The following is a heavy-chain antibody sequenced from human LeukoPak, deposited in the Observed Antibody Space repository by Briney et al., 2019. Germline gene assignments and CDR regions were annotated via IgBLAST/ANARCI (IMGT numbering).Heavy chain of an antibody. V-gene: IGHV3-23*01. D-gene: IGHD3-9*01. J-gene: IGHJ5*02. CDR2: ISGSGGST. CDR3: AKGLRYFDWLPEA. CDR1: GFTFSTYA. Sequence: GGSLRLSCAASGFTFSTYAMSWVRQAPGKGLEWVSAISGSGGSTYYADSVKGRFTISRDNSKNTLYLQMNSLRAEDTALYYCAKGLRYFDWLPEAWGQGTLVTVSS.